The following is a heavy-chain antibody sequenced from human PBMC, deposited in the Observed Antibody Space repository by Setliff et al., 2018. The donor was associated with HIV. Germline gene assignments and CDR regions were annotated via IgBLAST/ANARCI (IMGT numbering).Heavy chain of an antibody. CDR3: ALTGHRLLRGYMDV. D-gene: IGHD2-15*01. Sequence: SETLSLTCAVYGESFSRYYFTWIRQAPGRGLEWIGEINHSAFTKYNPSLKSRVTMSLDTSKKHFSLNLKSVTAADTAVYYCALTGHRLLRGYMDVWGKGTTVTVSS. CDR2: INHSAFT. CDR1: GESFSRYY. J-gene: IGHJ6*03. V-gene: IGHV4-34*10.